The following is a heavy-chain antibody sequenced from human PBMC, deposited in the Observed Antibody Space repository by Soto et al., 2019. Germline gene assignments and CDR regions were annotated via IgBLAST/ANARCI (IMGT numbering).Heavy chain of an antibody. V-gene: IGHV4-39*01. J-gene: IGHJ4*02. CDR1: GGSISSSSYY. D-gene: IGHD4-17*01. Sequence: SETLSLTCTVSGGSISSSSYYWGWIRQPPGKGLEWIGSIYYSGSTYYNPSLKSRVTISVDTSKNQFSLKLSSVTAADTAVYYCARLHGDYSGNDYWGQGTLVTVSS. CDR3: ARLHGDYSGNDY. CDR2: IYYSGST.